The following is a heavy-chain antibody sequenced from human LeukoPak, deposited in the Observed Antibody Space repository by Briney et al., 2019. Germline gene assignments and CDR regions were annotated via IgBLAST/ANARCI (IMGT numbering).Heavy chain of an antibody. CDR3: AREYSDSYGVIGHFDS. CDR2: TSFDGVTT. D-gene: IGHD2-21*01. J-gene: IGHJ4*02. V-gene: IGHV3-30-3*01. Sequence: PGGSLRLSCAASESTFRNFAMHWVRQTPDKGLEWVALTSFDGVTTYYADSVRGRFTISRDNSKNTLFLQMNSLRGEDTAVYYCAREYSDSYGVIGHFDSWGQGTLVPVSS. CDR1: ESTFRNFA.